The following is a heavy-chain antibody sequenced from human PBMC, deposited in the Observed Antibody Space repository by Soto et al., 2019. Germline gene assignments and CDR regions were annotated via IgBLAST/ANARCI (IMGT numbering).Heavy chain of an antibody. Sequence: QVQLVQSGAEVKKPGSSVKVSCKASGGTFSSYAISWVRQAPGQGLEWMGGIIPIFGTANYAQKFQGRVTITADKSTSTADMELGSLRSEDRAVYYGAGDMVGVVAATHYSSGMDVGGQGPTVTVSS. D-gene: IGHD2-15*01. V-gene: IGHV1-69*06. CDR2: IIPIFGTA. CDR3: AGDMVGVVAATHYSSGMDV. CDR1: GGTFSSYA. J-gene: IGHJ6*02.